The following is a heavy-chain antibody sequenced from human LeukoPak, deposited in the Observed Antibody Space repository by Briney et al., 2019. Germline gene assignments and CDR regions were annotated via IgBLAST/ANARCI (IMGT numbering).Heavy chain of an antibody. CDR3: ARLGYSSSQVIRGAFDI. CDR1: GYTFTSYG. Sequence: ASVRVSCKASGYTFTSYGISRVRQAPGQGLEWMGWISASNGNTNYAQKLQGRVTITRDTSASTAYMELSSLRSEDTAVYYCARLGYSSSQVIRGAFDIWGQGTMVTVSS. CDR2: ISASNGNT. J-gene: IGHJ3*02. D-gene: IGHD6-13*01. V-gene: IGHV1-18*01.